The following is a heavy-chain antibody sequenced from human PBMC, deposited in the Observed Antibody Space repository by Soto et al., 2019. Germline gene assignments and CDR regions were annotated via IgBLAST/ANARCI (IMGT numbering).Heavy chain of an antibody. CDR3: VRGGHGSGSYLGSS. CDR1: GFTFTTYW. J-gene: IGHJ5*02. V-gene: IGHV3-7*03. CDR2: IRQDAGAQ. D-gene: IGHD3-10*01. Sequence: GGSLRLSCVASGFTFTTYWMSWVRQAPGKGLEWVANIRQDAGAQYYVDSVKGRFTISRDNAKNSVYLQMDSLRVEDTAVYYCVRGGHGSGSYLGSSWGQGIMVTVYS.